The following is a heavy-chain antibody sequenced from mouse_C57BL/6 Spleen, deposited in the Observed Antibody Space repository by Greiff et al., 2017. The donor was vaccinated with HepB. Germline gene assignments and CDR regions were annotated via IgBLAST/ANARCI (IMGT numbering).Heavy chain of an antibody. D-gene: IGHD1-1*01. Sequence: QVQLQQPGAELVMPGASVKLSCKASGYTFTSYWMHWVKQRPGQGLEWIGEIDPSDSYTNYNQKFKGKSTLTVDKSSSTAYMQLISLTSEDSAVYYCARRSYYGSSPWYFDVWGTGTTVTVSS. J-gene: IGHJ1*03. CDR1: GYTFTSYW. CDR2: IDPSDSYT. V-gene: IGHV1-69*01. CDR3: ARRSYYGSSPWYFDV.